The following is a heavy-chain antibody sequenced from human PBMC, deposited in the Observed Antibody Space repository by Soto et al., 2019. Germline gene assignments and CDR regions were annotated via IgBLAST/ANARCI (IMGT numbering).Heavy chain of an antibody. J-gene: IGHJ6*02. Sequence: QVQLVQSGAEVKKPGSSVKVSCKASGGTFSSYAISWVRQAPGQGLEWMGGFIPIFGTANYAQKFQGRVTITADESTSTAYMELSSLRSEDTAVYYCARDGVKFGVVTNYYYGMDVWGQGTTVTVSS. CDR2: FIPIFGTA. D-gene: IGHD3-3*01. V-gene: IGHV1-69*12. CDR1: GGTFSSYA. CDR3: ARDGVKFGVVTNYYYGMDV.